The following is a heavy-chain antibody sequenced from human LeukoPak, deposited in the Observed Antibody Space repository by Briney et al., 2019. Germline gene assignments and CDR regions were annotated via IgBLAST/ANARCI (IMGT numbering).Heavy chain of an antibody. Sequence: GASLKLSCTASGYTFTGYYMSCVRQAPRQGLEWMGWINPDSGGTHYAQNFQGWVTMTRDTSISTAYMELSRLRSDDTAVYYCARGTLTAPRSAFDIWGQGTMVTVSS. D-gene: IGHD1-14*01. V-gene: IGHV1-2*04. CDR2: INPDSGGT. CDR3: ARGTLTAPRSAFDI. J-gene: IGHJ3*02. CDR1: GYTFTGYY.